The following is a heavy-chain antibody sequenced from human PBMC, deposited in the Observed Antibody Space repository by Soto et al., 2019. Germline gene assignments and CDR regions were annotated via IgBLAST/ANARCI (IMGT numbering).Heavy chain of an antibody. Sequence: LRLSCTASGFTFGDYAMSWVRQAPGKGLEWVGFIRSKAYGGTTEYAASVKGRFTISRDDSKSIAYLQMNSLKTEDTAVYYCTRVRGYSGPFDYWGQGTLVTV. J-gene: IGHJ4*02. D-gene: IGHD1-26*01. CDR2: IRSKAYGGTT. CDR3: TRVRGYSGPFDY. V-gene: IGHV3-49*04. CDR1: GFTFGDYA.